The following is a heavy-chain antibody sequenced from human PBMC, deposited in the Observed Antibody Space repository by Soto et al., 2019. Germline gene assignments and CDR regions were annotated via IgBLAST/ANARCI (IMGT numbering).Heavy chain of an antibody. J-gene: IGHJ6*02. CDR3: ARGSSIAGLYYGMDV. D-gene: IGHD6-6*01. Sequence: QVQLQESGPGLVKPSQTLSLTCTVSGGSISSGGYYWTWIRQHPGKGLEWIGYNSYSGITYYNPSLKSRVTTSLDTSKNQFSLKLSSVTAADTAVYYWARGSSIAGLYYGMDVWGQGTTGTVSS. V-gene: IGHV4-31*03. CDR1: GGSISSGGYY. CDR2: NSYSGIT.